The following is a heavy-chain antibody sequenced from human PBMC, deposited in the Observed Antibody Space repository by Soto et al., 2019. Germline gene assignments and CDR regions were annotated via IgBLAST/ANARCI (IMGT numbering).Heavy chain of an antibody. CDR1: GFTFSDYY. CDR3: ARGGVRGTTSRGQVYN. CDR2: ISSSSDYT. J-gene: IGHJ4*02. D-gene: IGHD1-7*01. Sequence: PGGSLRLSCAASGFTFSDYYMNWIRQAPGKGLEWVSYISSSSDYTKYADSVKGRFTISRDNAKSSLYLQMNSLRAEDTAVYCCARGGVRGTTSRGQVYNWGQGTLVTVSS. V-gene: IGHV3-11*06.